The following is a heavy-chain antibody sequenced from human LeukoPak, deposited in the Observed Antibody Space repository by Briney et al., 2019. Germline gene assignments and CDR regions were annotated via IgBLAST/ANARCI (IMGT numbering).Heavy chain of an antibody. V-gene: IGHV1-18*01. CDR3: AREWATVGTDY. D-gene: IGHD4-23*01. CDR1: GYTFTSYG. J-gene: IGHJ4*02. Sequence: GASVKVSCKASGYTFTSYGISRVRQAPGQGLEWMGWISAYNGNTNYARKLQGRVTMTTDTSTSTAYMELRSLRSDDTAVYYCAREWATVGTDYWGQGTLVTVSS. CDR2: ISAYNGNT.